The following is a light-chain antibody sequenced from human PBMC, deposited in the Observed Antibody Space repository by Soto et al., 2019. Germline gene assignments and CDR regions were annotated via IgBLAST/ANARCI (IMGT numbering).Light chain of an antibody. Sequence: DIQMTQSPSTLSGSVGDRVTITGRGSQTISSWLAWYQQKPGKAPKILIYKASTLTSGVPSRFSGSGAGTEFTLTISSLQPDDFATDYCQHYNSYSEAFGQGTKVDI. J-gene: IGKJ1*01. CDR3: QHYNSYSEA. CDR2: KAS. CDR1: QTISSW. V-gene: IGKV1-5*03.